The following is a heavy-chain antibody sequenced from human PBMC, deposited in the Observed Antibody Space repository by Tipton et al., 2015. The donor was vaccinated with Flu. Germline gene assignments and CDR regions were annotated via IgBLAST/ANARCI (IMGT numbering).Heavy chain of an antibody. J-gene: IGHJ4*02. CDR2: IHNSGST. Sequence: TLSLTCTVSGGSSGSYFWNWIRQSPGRGLEWIAYIHNSGSTTYNPSLKRRVTISIDTSKNQFSLKLFSVTAADTAVYYCERYDYYGSGTIDSWGQGTLVTVSS. V-gene: IGHV4-59*01. CDR1: GGSSGSYF. CDR3: ERYDYYGSGTIDS. D-gene: IGHD3-10*01.